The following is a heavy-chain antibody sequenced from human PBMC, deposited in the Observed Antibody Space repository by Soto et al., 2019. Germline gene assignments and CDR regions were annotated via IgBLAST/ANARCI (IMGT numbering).Heavy chain of an antibody. D-gene: IGHD4-17*01. CDR2: VSGSGDST. CDR3: AKSSGDYRDYYYYDMDV. Sequence: EVQLLESGGGLVQPGGSLRLSCAASGFIFSNYAMTWVRQAPGKGLEWVSTVSGSGDSTYSADSVKGRFTFSRDNSKNTLYVQMNSLRAEDTAVYYCAKSSGDYRDYYYYDMDVWGKGTTVTVSS. J-gene: IGHJ6*03. CDR1: GFIFSNYA. V-gene: IGHV3-23*01.